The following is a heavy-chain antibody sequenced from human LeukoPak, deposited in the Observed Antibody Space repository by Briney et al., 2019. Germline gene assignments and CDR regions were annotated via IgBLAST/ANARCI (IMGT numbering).Heavy chain of an antibody. CDR1: GFTFSSYS. Sequence: PGGSLRLSCAASGFTFSSYSMNWVRQAPGKGLEWVSSISSSSRYIYYADSVKGRFTISRDNAKNSLYLQMNSLRAEDTAVYYCARGIAVAGNLNWSQLRLDNWFDPWGQGTLVTVSS. V-gene: IGHV3-21*01. CDR2: ISSSSRYI. D-gene: IGHD6-19*01. J-gene: IGHJ5*02. CDR3: ARGIAVAGNLNWSQLRLDNWFDP.